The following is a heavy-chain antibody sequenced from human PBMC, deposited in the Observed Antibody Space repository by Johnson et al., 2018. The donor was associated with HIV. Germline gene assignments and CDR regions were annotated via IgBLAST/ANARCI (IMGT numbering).Heavy chain of an antibody. Sequence: VQLLESGGGLVQPGGSLRLSCAASGFTYSNWMHWVRQAPGKGLVWVSRVNGDGSATTYADSVTGRFTISRDNSKNTLYLQLNSLRAEDTAVYYCASWNIAARPVGAFDIWGQGTMVTVSS. J-gene: IGHJ3*02. CDR1: GFTYSNW. CDR2: VNGDGSAT. V-gene: IGHV3-74*02. D-gene: IGHD6-6*01. CDR3: ASWNIAARPVGAFDI.